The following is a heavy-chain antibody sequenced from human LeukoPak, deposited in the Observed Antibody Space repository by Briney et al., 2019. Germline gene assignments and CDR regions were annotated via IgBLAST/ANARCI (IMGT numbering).Heavy chain of an antibody. CDR2: ISSSGRTI. CDR3: ARDYYSSTWLHYFDY. CDR1: GFTSSDYY. D-gene: IGHD6-13*01. Sequence: GGSLRLSCAASGFTSSDYYMSWIRQAPGKGLEWVSYISSSGRTIYYADSVKGRFTISRDNAKNSLYLQMNSLRAEDTAMYYCARDYYSSTWLHYFDYWGQGTLVTVSS. V-gene: IGHV3-11*01. J-gene: IGHJ4*02.